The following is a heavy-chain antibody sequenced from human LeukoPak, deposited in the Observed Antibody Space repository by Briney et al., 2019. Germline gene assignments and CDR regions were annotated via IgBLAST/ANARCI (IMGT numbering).Heavy chain of an antibody. V-gene: IGHV3-7*01. D-gene: IGHD2-15*01. J-gene: IGHJ4*02. CDR2: IKQDGSQK. Sequence: QSAGSLSLSCTASGFTFTAYWMVWVRQAPGKGLEWMANIKQDGSQKHYVDSVKGRFTISRDNAKKSLYLQNNLRAEDTGVYYCARGRYCSGGGCHYFDYWGQGNLVTVSS. CDR1: GFTFTAYW. CDR3: ARGRYCSGGGCHYFDY.